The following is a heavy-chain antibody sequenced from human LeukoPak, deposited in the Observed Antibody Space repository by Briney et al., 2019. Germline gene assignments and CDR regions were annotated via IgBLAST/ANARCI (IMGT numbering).Heavy chain of an antibody. D-gene: IGHD5-12*01. CDR2: ISSSSSYI. Sequence: GGSLRLSCAASGFTFSSYSMNWVRQAPGKGLEWVSSISSSSSYIYYADSVKGRFTISRDNAKNSLYLQMNSLRAEDTAVYYCARDSGYTKGVFDYWGQGTLVTVSS. CDR1: GFTFSSYS. CDR3: ARDSGYTKGVFDY. V-gene: IGHV3-21*01. J-gene: IGHJ4*02.